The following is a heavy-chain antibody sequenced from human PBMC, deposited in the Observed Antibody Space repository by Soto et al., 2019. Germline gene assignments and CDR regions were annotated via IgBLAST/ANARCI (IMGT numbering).Heavy chain of an antibody. CDR2: ISATGGGT. V-gene: IGHV3-23*01. J-gene: IGHJ4*02. CDR1: GFKFSNYA. Sequence: GGSLRLSCAASGFKFSNYAMSWVRQAPGKGLGWVSLISATGGGTYYADSVKGRFTISRDNSHNTLYLQVHSLTAEDTAVYYCAKDRRAGGNSALYFDFWGQGAQVTVSS. D-gene: IGHD3-16*01. CDR3: AKDRRAGGNSALYFDF.